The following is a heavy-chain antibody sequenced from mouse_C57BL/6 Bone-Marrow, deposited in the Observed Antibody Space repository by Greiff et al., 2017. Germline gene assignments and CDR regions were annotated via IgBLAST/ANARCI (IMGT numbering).Heavy chain of an antibody. D-gene: IGHD1-1*01. V-gene: IGHV1-47*01. J-gene: IGHJ1*03. CDR1: GYTFTTYP. CDR2: FHPYNDDT. CDR3: ARGYYGSSPNWYFDV. Sequence: VQLQQSGAELVKPGASVKMSCKASGYTFTTYPIEWMKQNHGKSLEWIGNFHPYNDDTKYNERFKGKATLTVEKSSSTVYLELSRLTSDDSAVYYCARGYYGSSPNWYFDVWGTGTTVTVSS.